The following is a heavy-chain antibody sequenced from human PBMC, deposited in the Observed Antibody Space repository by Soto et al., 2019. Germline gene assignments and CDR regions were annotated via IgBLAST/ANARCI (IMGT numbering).Heavy chain of an antibody. CDR3: ARGPTDYYDNSANYVLDY. V-gene: IGHV1-18*01. CDR1: GYTFITYG. D-gene: IGHD3-22*01. J-gene: IGHJ4*02. CDR2: ISTYNGNT. Sequence: QVQLVQSGAEVKKPGASVKVFCKASGYTFITYGVSWVRQAPGHGLDWLGWISTYNGNTRYAERLQGRVTMTTDRTTNTAYMELRNLRSDDTAVYYCARGPTDYYDNSANYVLDYWGQGTLVTVSS.